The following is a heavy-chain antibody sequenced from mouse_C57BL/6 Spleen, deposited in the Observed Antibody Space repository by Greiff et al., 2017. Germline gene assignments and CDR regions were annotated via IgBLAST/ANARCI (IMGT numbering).Heavy chain of an antibody. CDR1: GYSFTDYN. CDR3: ARAYDYDDGAFAY. J-gene: IGHJ3*01. D-gene: IGHD2-4*01. Sequence: EVQLQQSGPELVKPGASVKISCKASGYSFTDYNMNWVKQSNGKSLEWIGVLNPNYGTTCYKQKFKGKATLTVDQSSSTAYMQLNSLTSEDSAVYYCARAYDYDDGAFAYWGQGTLVTVSA. V-gene: IGHV1-39*01. CDR2: LNPNYGTT.